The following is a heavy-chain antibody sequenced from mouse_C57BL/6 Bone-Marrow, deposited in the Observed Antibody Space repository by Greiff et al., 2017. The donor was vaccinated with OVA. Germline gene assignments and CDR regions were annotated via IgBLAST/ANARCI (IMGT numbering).Heavy chain of an antibody. CDR3: ARITTVVGRDY. CDR1: GYTFTSYW. Sequence: QVHVKQPGAELVRPGTSVKLSCKASGYTFTSYWMHWVKQRPGQGLEWIGVIDPSDSYTNYNQKFKGKATLTVDTSSSTAYMQLSSLTSEDSAVYYCARITTVVGRDYWGQGTTLTVSS. V-gene: IGHV1-59*01. J-gene: IGHJ2*01. CDR2: IDPSDSYT. D-gene: IGHD1-1*01.